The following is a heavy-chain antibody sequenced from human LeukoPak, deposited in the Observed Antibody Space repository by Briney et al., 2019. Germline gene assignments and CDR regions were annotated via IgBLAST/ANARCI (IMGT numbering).Heavy chain of an antibody. CDR1: GGSLSSYY. CDR3: ARQPYYDNHYFDY. D-gene: IGHD3-22*01. CDR2: IYYSGST. J-gene: IGHJ4*02. V-gene: IGHV4-39*01. Sequence: SETLSLTCIVSGGSLSSYYWSWIRQPPGKGLEWIGSIYYSGSTYYNPSLKSRVTISVDTSKNQFSLKLSSVTAADTAVYYCARQPYYDNHYFDYWGQGTLVTVSS.